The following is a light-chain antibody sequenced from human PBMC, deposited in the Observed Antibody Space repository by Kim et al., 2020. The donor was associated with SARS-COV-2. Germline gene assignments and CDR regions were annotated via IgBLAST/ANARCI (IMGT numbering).Light chain of an antibody. Sequence: DIQMTQSPSTLSASVGDRVTITCRASQSISSWLAWYQQKPGKAPKLLIYKASSLESGVPSRFSGSGSGTEFTLTISNLQPDDLGTYYCQQYYSHSTFGQGTMVEIK. J-gene: IGKJ1*01. CDR2: KAS. CDR3: QQYYSHST. V-gene: IGKV1-5*03. CDR1: QSISSW.